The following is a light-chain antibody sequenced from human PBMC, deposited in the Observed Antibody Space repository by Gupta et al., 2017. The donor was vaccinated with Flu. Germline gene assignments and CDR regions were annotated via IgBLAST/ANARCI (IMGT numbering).Light chain of an antibody. V-gene: IGKV3-11*01. CDR1: QSIRSF. Sequence: EIVFTQSPATLSLSPGERATLPCRASQSIRSFLAWYQQKPGQAPRLLIYDASNRATGIPARFSGSGSGTDFTLSISSLEPEDFAVYYCQHRRDWHTFGGGTKVEI. CDR2: DAS. CDR3: QHRRDWHT. J-gene: IGKJ4*01.